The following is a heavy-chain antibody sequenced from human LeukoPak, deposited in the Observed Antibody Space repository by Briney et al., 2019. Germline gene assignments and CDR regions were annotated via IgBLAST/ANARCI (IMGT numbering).Heavy chain of an antibody. CDR2: ISGSGGST. CDR3: AKDRLWFGEFIFDY. D-gene: IGHD3-10*01. J-gene: IGHJ4*02. V-gene: IGHV3-23*01. CDR1: GVSVSSNF. Sequence: PGGSLRLSCAASGVSVSSNFMIWVRQAPGKGLEWVSAISGSGGSTYYADSVKGRFTISRDNSKNTLYLQMNSLRAEDTAVYYCAKDRLWFGEFIFDYWGQGTLVTVSS.